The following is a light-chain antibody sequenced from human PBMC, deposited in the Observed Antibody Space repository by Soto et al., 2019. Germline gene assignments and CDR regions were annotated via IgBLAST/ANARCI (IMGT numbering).Light chain of an antibody. CDR3: SSYTSSITYV. CDR1: SSDVGGYNY. J-gene: IGLJ1*01. CDR2: EVS. V-gene: IGLV2-14*01. Sequence: QSVLTQPASVSGSPGQSITISCTGTSSDVGGYNYLSWYQQHPGKAPKLMIYEVSNRPSGVSNRFSGSKSGNTASLTISGLQAEDEADYYCSSYTSSITYVFGTGTKVTVL.